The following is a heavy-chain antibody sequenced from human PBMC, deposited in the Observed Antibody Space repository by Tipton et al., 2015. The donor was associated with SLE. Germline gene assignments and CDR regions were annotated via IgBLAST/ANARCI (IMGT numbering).Heavy chain of an antibody. CDR1: GNTFTDHV. CDR3: ARDVVGYSGADCYYSHDAFDI. J-gene: IGHJ3*02. CDR2: INAGNGNT. V-gene: IGHV1-3*01. D-gene: IGHD2-21*01. Sequence: QVQLVQSGAEAKRPGASVKVSCKASGNTFTDHVLHWVRQDPGQRLEWMGWINAGNGNTKYSQNLQGRVTLTMDTSASTAYMELSSLRSQDTAVYYCARDVVGYSGADCYYSHDAFDIWGQGILVTVSS.